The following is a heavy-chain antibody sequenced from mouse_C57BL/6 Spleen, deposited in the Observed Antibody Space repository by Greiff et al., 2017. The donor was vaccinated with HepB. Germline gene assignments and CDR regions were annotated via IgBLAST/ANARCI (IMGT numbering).Heavy chain of an antibody. CDR3: ARRRRYDGFDY. CDR2: IYPRSGNT. D-gene: IGHD2-12*01. V-gene: IGHV1-81*01. CDR1: GYTFTSYG. J-gene: IGHJ2*01. Sequence: QVQLQQSGAELARPGASVKLSCKASGYTFTSYGISWVKQTTGQGLEWIGEIYPRSGNTYYNEKFKGKATLTADKSSSTAYMELRSLTSEDSAIYFCARRRRYDGFDYWGQGTTLTVSS.